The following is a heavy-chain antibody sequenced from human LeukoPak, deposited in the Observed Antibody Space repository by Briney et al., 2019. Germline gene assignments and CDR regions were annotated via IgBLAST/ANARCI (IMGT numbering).Heavy chain of an antibody. V-gene: IGHV3-74*01. CDR1: GFTFSSYW. D-gene: IGHD1-26*01. CDR2: INSDGSST. Sequence: GGSLRLSCAASGFTFSSYWMHWVRQAPGKGLVWVSRINSDGSSTSYADSVEGRFTISGDNAKNTLYLQMNSLRAEDTAVYYCARGYSPTIPLYYYYGMDVWGKGTTVTVSS. CDR3: ARGYSPTIPLYYYYGMDV. J-gene: IGHJ6*04.